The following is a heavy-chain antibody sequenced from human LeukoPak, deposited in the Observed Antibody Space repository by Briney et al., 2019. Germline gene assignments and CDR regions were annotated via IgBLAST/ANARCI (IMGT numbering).Heavy chain of an antibody. Sequence: GASVKVSCKASGYRFSSNGISWVRQAPGQGLDGVGWVSTYNSETNYALKFRGRVTMTTDTPTATAYMELRGLRSDDTAVYYFRRDKLDEFDPWGQGNLVTVS. J-gene: IGHJ5*02. CDR2: VSTYNSET. CDR1: GYRFSSNG. V-gene: IGHV1-18*01. D-gene: IGHD3/OR15-3a*01. CDR3: RRDKLDEFDP.